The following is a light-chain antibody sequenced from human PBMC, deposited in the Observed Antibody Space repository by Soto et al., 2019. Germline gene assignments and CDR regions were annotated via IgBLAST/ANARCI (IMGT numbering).Light chain of an antibody. V-gene: IGLV1-44*01. CDR3: AAWDDILNGSYV. Sequence: QSVLTQPPSASGTPGQRVTISCSGSSSNIGSNTVNWYQQLPGTAHKLLIYSNNQRPSGVPDRFSGSKSGTSASLAISGLQSEDEADYYCAAWDDILNGSYVFGTGTKLTVL. CDR2: SNN. CDR1: SSNIGSNT. J-gene: IGLJ1*01.